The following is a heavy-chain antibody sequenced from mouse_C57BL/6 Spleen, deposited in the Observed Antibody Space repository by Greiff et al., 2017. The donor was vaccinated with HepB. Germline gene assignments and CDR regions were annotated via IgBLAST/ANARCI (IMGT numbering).Heavy chain of an antibody. CDR3: ASLGFYYGSSYRAMDY. D-gene: IGHD1-1*01. CDR2: IYPGSGNT. J-gene: IGHJ4*01. Sequence: QVQLQQSGPELVKPGASVKISCKASGYSFTSYYIHWVKQRPGQGLEWIGWIYPGSGNTKYNEKFKGKATLTADTSSSTAYMQLSSLTSEDSAVYYCASLGFYYGSSYRAMDYWGQGTSVTVCS. CDR1: GYSFTSYY. V-gene: IGHV1-66*01.